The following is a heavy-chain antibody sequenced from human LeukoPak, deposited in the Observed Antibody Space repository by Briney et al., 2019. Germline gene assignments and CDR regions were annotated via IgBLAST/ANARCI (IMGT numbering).Heavy chain of an antibody. CDR1: GGSFSGYY. CDR3: ARTKARSWYSYYFDY. V-gene: IGHV4-34*01. Sequence: SETLSLTCAVYGGSFSGYYWSWIRQPPGKGLEWIGEINHSGSTNYNPSLKGRVTISVDTSKNQFSLKLSSVTAADTAVYYCARTKARSWYSYYFDYWGQGTLVTVSS. J-gene: IGHJ4*02. CDR2: INHSGST. D-gene: IGHD6-13*01.